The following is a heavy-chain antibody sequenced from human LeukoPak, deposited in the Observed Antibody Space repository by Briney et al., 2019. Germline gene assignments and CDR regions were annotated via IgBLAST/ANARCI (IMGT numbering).Heavy chain of an antibody. CDR2: ISGSGGST. CDR3: AKESGSRGGTNRINRYGMDV. Sequence: QPGGSLRLSCAASGFTFSSYAMSWVRQAPGKGLQWVSTISGSGGSTYYADSVKGRFTISRDNSKNTLYLQMNSLRAEDTAVYYCAKESGSRGGTNRINRYGMDVWGQGTTVTVSS. V-gene: IGHV3-23*01. CDR1: GFTFSSYA. J-gene: IGHJ6*02. D-gene: IGHD1-14*01.